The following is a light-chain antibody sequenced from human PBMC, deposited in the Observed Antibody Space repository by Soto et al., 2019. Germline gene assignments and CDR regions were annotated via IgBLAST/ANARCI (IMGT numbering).Light chain of an antibody. J-gene: IGKJ4*01. Sequence: ETVMTQSPDTLSVSPGESATLSCRASQKINNNFAWYQQRPGQTPRLLIYGVSTRATGIPARFSGSGSGTEFTLTISSLRSEDFAVYYCQQYNNWPLTFGGGTKVEIK. CDR2: GVS. V-gene: IGKV3-15*01. CDR1: QKINNN. CDR3: QQYNNWPLT.